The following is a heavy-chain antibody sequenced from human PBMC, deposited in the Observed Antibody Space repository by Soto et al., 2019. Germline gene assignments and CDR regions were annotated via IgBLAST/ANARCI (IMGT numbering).Heavy chain of an antibody. D-gene: IGHD3-3*01. J-gene: IGHJ3*02. CDR2: IKSKTDGGTT. CDR3: TIFFWSGYKRHAFDI. Sequence: GGSLRLSCAASGFTFSNAWMSWVRQAPGKGLEWVGRIKSKTDGGTTDYAAPVKGRFTISRDDSKNTLYLQMNSLKTEDTAVYYCTIFFWSGYKRHAFDIWGQGTMVTVSS. V-gene: IGHV3-15*01. CDR1: GFTFSNAW.